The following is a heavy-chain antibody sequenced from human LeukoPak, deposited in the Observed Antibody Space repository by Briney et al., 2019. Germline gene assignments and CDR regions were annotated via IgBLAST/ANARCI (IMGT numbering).Heavy chain of an antibody. CDR3: ARHIEDYYDSSGYYPPYYFDY. CDR2: IYPGDSDT. J-gene: IGHJ4*02. CDR1: GYSFTSYW. Sequence: RGESLKISCKGSGYSFTSYWIGWVRQMPGKGLEWMGIIYPGDSDTRYSPSFQGQVTISADNSISVAYLQWSSLKASDTAMSYCARHIEDYYDSSGYYPPYYFDYWGQGTLATVSS. D-gene: IGHD3-22*01. V-gene: IGHV5-51*01.